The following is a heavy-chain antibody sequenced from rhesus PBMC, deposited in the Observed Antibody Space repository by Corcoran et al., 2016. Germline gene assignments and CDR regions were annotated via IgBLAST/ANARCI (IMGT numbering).Heavy chain of an antibody. V-gene: IGHV4-81*01. D-gene: IGHD1-44*01. Sequence: QVQLQESGPGLVKPSETLSLTCAVSGGSIGGYYWRWIRQAPGKGLEWLGNIDGNISGTHSTPSLTRRVTISIDASKNQVSLKLSSVTSADTSVDYCAREVGTRNRFDVWGPGVLVTVSS. J-gene: IGHJ5-1*01. CDR3: AREVGTRNRFDV. CDR1: GGSIGGYY. CDR2: IDGNISGT.